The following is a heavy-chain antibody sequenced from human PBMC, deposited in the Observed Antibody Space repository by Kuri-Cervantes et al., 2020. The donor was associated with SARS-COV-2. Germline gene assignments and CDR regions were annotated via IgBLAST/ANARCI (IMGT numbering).Heavy chain of an antibody. D-gene: IGHD3-22*01. CDR3: TRAGYDNSGYYYSFDF. Sequence: SETLSLTCVVSGGSISSNWWSWVRQPPGKGLEWIGEIYHSGSTNYSPSLKSRVTMSVDTSKNQFSLKLTSVTAADTAVYYCTRAGYDNSGYYYSFDFWGQGTLVTVSS. CDR1: GGSISSNW. CDR2: IYHSGST. V-gene: IGHV4-4*02. J-gene: IGHJ4*02.